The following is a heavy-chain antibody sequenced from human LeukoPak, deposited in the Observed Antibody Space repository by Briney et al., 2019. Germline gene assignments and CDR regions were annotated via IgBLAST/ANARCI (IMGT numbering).Heavy chain of an antibody. CDR1: GFTFSSYG. V-gene: IGHV3-33*01. D-gene: IGHD1-26*01. J-gene: IGHJ4*02. CDR2: IWYDGSNK. CDR3: ARESAQWELLGAYFDY. Sequence: PGGSLRLSCAASGFTFSSYGIHWVRQAPGKGLEWVAVIWYDGSNKYYADSVKGRFTISRDNSKNTLYLQMNSLRAEDTAVYYCARESAQWELLGAYFDYWGQGTLVTVSS.